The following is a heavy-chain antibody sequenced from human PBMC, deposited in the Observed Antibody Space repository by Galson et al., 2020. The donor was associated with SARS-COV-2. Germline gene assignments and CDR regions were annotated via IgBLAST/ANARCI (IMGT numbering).Heavy chain of an antibody. CDR2: IIPIFGTA. Sequence: ASVKVSCKASGGTFSSYAISWVRQAPGQGLEWMGGIIPIFGTANYAQKFQGRVTITTDESTSTACMELSSLRSEDTAVYYCARSIYQGGSYYYYMDVWGKGTTVTVSS. CDR3: ARSIYQGGSYYYYMDV. V-gene: IGHV1-69*05. D-gene: IGHD2-2*01. CDR1: GGTFSSYA. J-gene: IGHJ6*03.